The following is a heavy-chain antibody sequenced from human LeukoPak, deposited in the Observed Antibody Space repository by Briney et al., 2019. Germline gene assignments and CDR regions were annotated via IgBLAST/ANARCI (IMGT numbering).Heavy chain of an antibody. CDR3: ARLGGILTGYTYYYYGMDV. D-gene: IGHD3-9*01. J-gene: IGHJ6*02. Sequence: SETLSLTCTVPGGSISSYYWSWIRQPPGKGLEWIGYIYYSGSTNYNPSLQGRVTISVDTSKNQFSLKLSSVTAADTDVYYCARLGGILTGYTYYYYGMDVWGQGTTVTVSS. CDR1: GGSISSYY. V-gene: IGHV4-59*08. CDR2: IYYSGST.